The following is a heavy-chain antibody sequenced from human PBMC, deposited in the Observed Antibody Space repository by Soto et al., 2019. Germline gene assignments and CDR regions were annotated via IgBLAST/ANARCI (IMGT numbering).Heavy chain of an antibody. D-gene: IGHD3-22*01. CDR2: ISSSSSTI. CDR3: ARTDYYDSSGYSDY. J-gene: IGHJ4*02. Sequence: EVQLVESGGGLVQPGGSLRLSCAASGFTFSSYSMNWVRQAPGKGLEWVSYISSSSSTIYYADSVKGRFTISRDNAKNSLYLQMNSLRDEDTAVYYCARTDYYDSSGYSDYWGQGTLVTVSS. V-gene: IGHV3-48*02. CDR1: GFTFSSYS.